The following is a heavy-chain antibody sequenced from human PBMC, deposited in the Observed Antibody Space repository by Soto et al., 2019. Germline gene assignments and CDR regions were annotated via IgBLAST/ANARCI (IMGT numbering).Heavy chain of an antibody. CDR3: VKGPLTHPHDAFDI. J-gene: IGHJ3*02. D-gene: IGHD2-8*01. Sequence: GGSLRLSCSASGFTFSSYAMRWVRQAPGKGLEYVSAISSNGGSTYYADSVKGRFTISRDNSKNTLYLQMSSLRAEDTAVYYCVKGPLTHPHDAFDIWGQGTMVTVSS. CDR1: GFTFSSYA. V-gene: IGHV3-64D*08. CDR2: ISSNGGST.